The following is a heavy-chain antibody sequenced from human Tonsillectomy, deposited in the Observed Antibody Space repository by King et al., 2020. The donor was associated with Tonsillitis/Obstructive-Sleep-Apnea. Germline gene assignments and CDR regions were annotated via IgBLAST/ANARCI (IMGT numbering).Heavy chain of an antibody. D-gene: IGHD3-10*01. V-gene: IGHV4-34*01. J-gene: IGHJ6*03. CDR1: GGSFSGYY. Sequence: VQLQQWGAGLLKPSENLALTCAVYGGSFSGYYWSWIRQPPGKGLEWIGEINQSGSTNYNPSLKSRVTISVDTSKNQFSLKVRSVTAADTAVYYCATCITMVRGVRGNYYYYMDVWGKGTTVTVSS. CDR3: ATCITMVRGVRGNYYYYMDV. CDR2: INQSGST.